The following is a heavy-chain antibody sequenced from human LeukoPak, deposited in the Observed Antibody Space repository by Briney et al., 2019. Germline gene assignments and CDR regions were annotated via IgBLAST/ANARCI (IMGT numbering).Heavy chain of an antibody. CDR1: GFTFSSYG. D-gene: IGHD5-24*01. Sequence: GGSLRLSCTASGFTFSSYGMHWVRQAPGKGLEWVAVISYDGSNKYYADSVKGRFTISRDNSKNTLYLQMNSLRAEDTAVYYCASDGYNPLDYWGQGTLVTVSS. J-gene: IGHJ4*02. V-gene: IGHV3-30*03. CDR3: ASDGYNPLDY. CDR2: ISYDGSNK.